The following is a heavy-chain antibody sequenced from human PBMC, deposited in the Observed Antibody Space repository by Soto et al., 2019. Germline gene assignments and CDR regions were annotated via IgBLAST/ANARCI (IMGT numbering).Heavy chain of an antibody. V-gene: IGHV1-2*02. D-gene: IGHD6-6*01. Sequence: GASVKVSCKASGYTFTGYYMHWVRQAPGQGLEWMGWINPNSGGTNYAQKFQGRVTMTRDTSISTAYMELSRLRSDDTAVYYCARGPPCIAARPSRWGPNSDPWGQGTLVTVSS. CDR3: ARGPPCIAARPSRWGPNSDP. CDR1: GYTFTGYY. J-gene: IGHJ5*02. CDR2: INPNSGGT.